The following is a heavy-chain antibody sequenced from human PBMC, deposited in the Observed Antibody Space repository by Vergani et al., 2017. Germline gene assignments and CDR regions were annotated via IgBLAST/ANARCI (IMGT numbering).Heavy chain of an antibody. D-gene: IGHD4-11*01. CDR1: AFTFSTYG. J-gene: IGHJ4*02. V-gene: IGHV3-30*02. CDR2: IRYDGNNK. Sequence: QVQLVESGGGVVQPGGSLTLSCAASAFTFSTYGMHWVRQAPGKGLEWVAFIRYDGNNKYYADSVKGRFTISRDNSKNTLYVQMNSLRGEDTAVYYCARAVSGLFDYWGQGTLVTVSS. CDR3: ARAVSGLFDY.